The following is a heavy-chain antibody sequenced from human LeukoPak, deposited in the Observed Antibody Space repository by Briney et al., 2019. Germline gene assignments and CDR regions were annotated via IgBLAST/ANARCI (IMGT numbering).Heavy chain of an antibody. D-gene: IGHD5/OR15-5a*01. CDR2: ISHSGDTS. CDR3: RRQFLVGVS. V-gene: IGHV3-23*01. Sequence: GGSLRLSCTASGFTLSTYAMNWVRQAPGKGLEWVSSISHSGDTSDYADSVKGRFTITRDNSKNTLYLQMNSLSAEDTAMYYCRRQFLVGVSWGPGTLVTVSS. J-gene: IGHJ5*02. CDR1: GFTLSTYA.